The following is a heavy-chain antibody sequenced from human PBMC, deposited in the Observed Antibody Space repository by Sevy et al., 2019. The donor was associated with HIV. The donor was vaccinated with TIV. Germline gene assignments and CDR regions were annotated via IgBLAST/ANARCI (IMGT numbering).Heavy chain of an antibody. D-gene: IGHD6-19*01. Sequence: GSLRLSCAASGFTFSSYSMNWVRQAPGKGLEWVSYISSSSSTIYYADSVKGRFTISRDNAKNSLYLQMNSLRDEDTAVYYCAKEDTIAVAGTDDYYYGMDVWGQGTTVTVSS. CDR1: GFTFSSYS. CDR3: AKEDTIAVAGTDDYYYGMDV. J-gene: IGHJ6*02. CDR2: ISSSSSTI. V-gene: IGHV3-48*02.